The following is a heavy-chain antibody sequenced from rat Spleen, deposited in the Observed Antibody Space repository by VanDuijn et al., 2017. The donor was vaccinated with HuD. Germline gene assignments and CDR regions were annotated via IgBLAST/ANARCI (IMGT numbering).Heavy chain of an antibody. V-gene: IGHV3-3*01. D-gene: IGHD1-10*01. CDR3: ARENNYKAY. CDR1: FYSITSSYR. CDR2: INSEGST. Sequence: EVQLQESGPGLVKPQQSLSLTCSVTFYSITSSYRWSWIRKFPGNKLEWMGYINSEGSTNYNPSRKSRISITRKTAKNQFFLQLRSVTTEDTATYYCARENNYKAYWGQGVMVTVSS. J-gene: IGHJ2*01.